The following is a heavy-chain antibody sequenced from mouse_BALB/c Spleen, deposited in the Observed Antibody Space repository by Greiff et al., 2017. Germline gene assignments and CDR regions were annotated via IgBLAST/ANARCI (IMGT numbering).Heavy chain of an antibody. CDR1: GFSLTSYG. CDR2: IWAGGST. V-gene: IGHV2-9*02. D-gene: IGHD2-1*01. CDR3: AREGGNYEDAMDY. Sequence: VQGVESGPGLVAPSQSLSITCTVSGFSLTSYGVHWVRQPPGKGLEWLGVIWAGGSTNYNSALMSRLSIRKDNSKSQVFLKMNSLQTDDTAMYYCAREGGNYEDAMDYWGQGTSVTVSS. J-gene: IGHJ4*01.